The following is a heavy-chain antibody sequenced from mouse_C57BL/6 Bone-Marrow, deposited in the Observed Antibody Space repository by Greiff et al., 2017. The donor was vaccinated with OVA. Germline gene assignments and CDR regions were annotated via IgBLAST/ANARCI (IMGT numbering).Heavy chain of an antibody. CDR2: INPNYGTT. D-gene: IGHD1-1*01. V-gene: IGHV1-39*01. CDR1: GYSFTDYN. J-gene: IGHJ1*03. CDR3: EFYCGSGNRYFDV. Sequence: VQLQHPGPELVMPGASVKISCKASGYSFTDYNMNWVKQSNGKSLEWIGVINPNYGTTSYNQKFKGKATLTVDQSSSTSYMQLNSLTSEDSAVYDFEFYCGSGNRYFDVWGRGTAITDSA.